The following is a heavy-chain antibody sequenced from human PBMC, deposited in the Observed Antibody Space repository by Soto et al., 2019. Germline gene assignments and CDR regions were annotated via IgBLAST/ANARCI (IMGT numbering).Heavy chain of an antibody. CDR1: GYTFTSYA. J-gene: IGHJ3*02. CDR2: INAGNGNT. V-gene: IGHV1-3*01. Sequence: ASVKVSCKASGYTFTSYAMHWVRQAPGQRLEWMGWINAGNGNTKYSQKIQGRVTITRDTSASTAYMELSSLRSEDTAVFYCARVGGVAGYDAFDIWGQGTMVTVSS. CDR3: ARVGGVAGYDAFDI. D-gene: IGHD6-19*01.